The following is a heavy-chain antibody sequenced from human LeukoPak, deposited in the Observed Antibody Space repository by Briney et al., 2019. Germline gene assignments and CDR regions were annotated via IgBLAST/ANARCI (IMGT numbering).Heavy chain of an antibody. CDR1: GYTFTGYY. J-gene: IGHJ4*02. Sequence: ASVKVSCKASGYTFTGYYTHWVRQAPGQGLEWMGWINPNSGGTNYAQKFQGRVTMTRDTSISTAYMELSRLRSDDTAVYYCARDYRSGSYSDYWGQGTLVTVSS. V-gene: IGHV1-2*02. CDR2: INPNSGGT. D-gene: IGHD1-26*01. CDR3: ARDYRSGSYSDY.